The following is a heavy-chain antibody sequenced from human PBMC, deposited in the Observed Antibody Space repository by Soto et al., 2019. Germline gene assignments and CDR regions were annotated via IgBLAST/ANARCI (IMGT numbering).Heavy chain of an antibody. CDR3: ARDRSRGVISWYYYYYGMDV. CDR2: ISAYNGNT. D-gene: IGHD3-10*01. J-gene: IGHJ6*02. CDR1: GYTFTSYG. V-gene: IGHV1-18*01. Sequence: QVQLVQSGAEVKKPGASVKVSCKASGYTFTSYGISWVQQAPGQGLEWMGWISAYNGNTNYAQKLQGRVTMTTDTSTSTAYMELRSLRSDDTAVYYCARDRSRGVISWYYYYYGMDVWGQGTTVTVSS.